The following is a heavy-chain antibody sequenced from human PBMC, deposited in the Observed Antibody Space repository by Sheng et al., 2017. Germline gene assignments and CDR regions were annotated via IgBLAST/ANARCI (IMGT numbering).Heavy chain of an antibody. Sequence: QLQLQESGPGLVKPSETLSLTCTVSGGSISSSSYYWGWIRQPPGKGLEWIGSIYYSGSTYYNPSLKSRVTISVDTSKNQFSLKLSSVTAADTAVYYCARHPPVSGWLPYYFDYWGQGTLVTVSS. J-gene: IGHJ4*02. CDR3: ARHPPVSGWLPYYFDY. D-gene: IGHD3-10*01. CDR1: GGSISSSSYY. V-gene: IGHV4-39*01. CDR2: IYYSGST.